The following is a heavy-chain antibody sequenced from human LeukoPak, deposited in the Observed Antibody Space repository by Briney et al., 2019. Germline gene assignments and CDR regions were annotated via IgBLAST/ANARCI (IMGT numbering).Heavy chain of an antibody. CDR1: GGTFSSYA. CDR3: ARAYDMVEVFDY. V-gene: IGHV1-69*04. D-gene: IGHD3-22*01. Sequence: GASVKVSCKASGGTFSSYAISWVRQAPGQGLEWMGRIIPILGIASYAQKFQGRVTMTRDTSTSTVYMELSSLRSEDTAVYYCARAYDMVEVFDYWGQGTLVTVSS. J-gene: IGHJ4*02. CDR2: IIPILGIA.